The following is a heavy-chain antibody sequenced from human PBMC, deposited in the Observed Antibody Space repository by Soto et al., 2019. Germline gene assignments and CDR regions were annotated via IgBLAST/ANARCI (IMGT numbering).Heavy chain of an antibody. CDR3: ARVRYSHYGDH. D-gene: IGHD4-4*01. V-gene: IGHV4-61*01. Sequence: QVQLQESGPGLVKSSETLSLTCTVSGASVSSGPYYWSWIRQPPGKGLEWIGYIYNIGITKYNPSLKSRVTIFVDTSKNEFSLKLRSVTAADTALYYCARVRYSHYGDHWGQGTLVTVSA. CDR1: GASVSSGPYY. J-gene: IGHJ4*02. CDR2: IYNIGIT.